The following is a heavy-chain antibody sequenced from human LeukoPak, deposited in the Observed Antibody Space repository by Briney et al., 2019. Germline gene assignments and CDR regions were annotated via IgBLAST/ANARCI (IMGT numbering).Heavy chain of an antibody. Sequence: GGSLRLSCAASGFVFSNFVMHWVRQAPGKGLVWVSRIPTDDNPTNYADFVQGRYTISRDNAKNTVYLQMNNLRAEDTAVYYCARDHYFKIDYWGQGTLVTVSS. CDR3: ARDHYFKIDY. CDR2: IPTDDNPT. J-gene: IGHJ4*02. CDR1: GFVFSNFV. D-gene: IGHD2/OR15-2a*01. V-gene: IGHV3-74*01.